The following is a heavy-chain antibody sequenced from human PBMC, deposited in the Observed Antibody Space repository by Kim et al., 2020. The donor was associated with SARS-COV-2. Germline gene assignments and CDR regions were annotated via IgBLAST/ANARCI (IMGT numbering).Heavy chain of an antibody. D-gene: IGHD3-3*01. Sequence: ASVKVSCKASGYTFTNYYMHWVRQAPGQGLEWMGIINPGGGSTTYAQKFQGRVTMTRDTSTSTVYMELSSLRPEDTAVYYCARDFRDVWSGYPKGAFDIWGQGTLVTVSS. CDR1: GYTFTNYY. CDR3: ARDFRDVWSGYPKGAFDI. J-gene: IGHJ3*02. V-gene: IGHV1-46*01. CDR2: INPGGGST.